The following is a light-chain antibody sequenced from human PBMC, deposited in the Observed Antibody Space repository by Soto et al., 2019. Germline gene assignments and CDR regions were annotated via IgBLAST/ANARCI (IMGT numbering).Light chain of an antibody. Sequence: QSVLTQPPSVSGSPGQSVTISCTGTSSDVGSYNRVSWYQQPPGTAPKLMIYEVSNRPSGGPDRFSGSKSGNTASRTISGPQAEDEADYYCSSYTSSSTYVFGTGTKVTVL. J-gene: IGLJ1*01. CDR2: EVS. V-gene: IGLV2-18*02. CDR1: SSDVGSYNR. CDR3: SSYTSSSTYV.